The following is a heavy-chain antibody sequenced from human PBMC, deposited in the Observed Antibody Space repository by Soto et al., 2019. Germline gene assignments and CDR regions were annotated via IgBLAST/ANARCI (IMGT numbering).Heavy chain of an antibody. J-gene: IGHJ4*02. CDR2: INTLSGDT. CDR1: GYTFSGYY. CDR3: ARSLLNVILPLGY. V-gene: IGHV1-2*02. Sequence: QVQLVQSGAEVKKPGASVKVSCKASGYTFSGYYMHWVRQAPGQGLEWMGWINTLSGDTSFPQKFQGRLAMTRDTSIDTAFMEVSRLTSVDTAVYYCARSLLNVILPLGYWGQGTLVSVSS. D-gene: IGHD3-3*01.